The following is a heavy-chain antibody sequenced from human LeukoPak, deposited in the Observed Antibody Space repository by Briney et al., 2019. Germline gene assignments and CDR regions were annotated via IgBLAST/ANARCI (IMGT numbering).Heavy chain of an antibody. Sequence: GGSLRLSCAASGFTVSSNYMSWVRQAPGKGLEWVAVISYDGSNKYYADSVKGRFTISRDHSKNTLYLQMNSLRAEDTAVYYCARDDQLWLFDYWGQGTLVTVSS. J-gene: IGHJ4*02. CDR2: ISYDGSNK. CDR3: ARDDQLWLFDY. D-gene: IGHD1-1*01. CDR1: GFTVSSNY. V-gene: IGHV3-30*03.